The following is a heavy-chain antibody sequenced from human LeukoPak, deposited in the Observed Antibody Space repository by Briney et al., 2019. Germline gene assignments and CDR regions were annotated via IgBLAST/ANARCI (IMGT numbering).Heavy chain of an antibody. CDR3: RDPFDY. CDR2: VSGSGGNT. V-gene: IGHV3-23*01. CDR1: GFIFSDYG. J-gene: IGHJ4*02. Sequence: PGGTLRLSCAASGFIFSDYGMSWVRQAPGKGLEWVSAVSGSGGNTFYADSVKGRFTISRDNSKNTMYLQMNSLRAEDTAVYYCRDPFDYWGQGTLVTVSS.